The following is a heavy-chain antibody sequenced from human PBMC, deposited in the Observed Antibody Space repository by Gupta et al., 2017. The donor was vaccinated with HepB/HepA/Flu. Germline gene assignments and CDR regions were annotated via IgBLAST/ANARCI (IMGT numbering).Heavy chain of an antibody. J-gene: IGHJ1*01. CDR3: ASVYCSSATCSYPGYVRQ. D-gene: IGHD2-2*01. Sequence: QLQLQESGPGLVEPSETLSLTCTVSGDSINSGSYHWGWIRQTPGKGLECIGTIYYSTSTYSNPSLKSRVTISVHTSKNQFSLRLTSVTAADTAVYYCASVYCSSATCSYPGYVRQWGQGTLVTVSS. CDR1: GDSINSGSYH. V-gene: IGHV4-39*01. CDR2: IYYSTST.